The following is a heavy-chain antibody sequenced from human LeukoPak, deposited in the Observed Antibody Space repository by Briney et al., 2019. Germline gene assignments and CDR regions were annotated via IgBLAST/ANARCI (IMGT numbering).Heavy chain of an antibody. CDR3: ARVHSSGWYSIDY. CDR2: ISYVGSNK. Sequence: GGSLRLSCAASGFSFGDSGMHWVRQAPGKGLEWVAVISYVGSNKYYADSVKGRFTISRDDSKNTLYLQMNSVRVEDTAMYYCARVHSSGWYSIDYWGQGTLVTVSS. V-gene: IGHV3-30*03. D-gene: IGHD6-19*01. J-gene: IGHJ4*02. CDR1: GFSFGDSG.